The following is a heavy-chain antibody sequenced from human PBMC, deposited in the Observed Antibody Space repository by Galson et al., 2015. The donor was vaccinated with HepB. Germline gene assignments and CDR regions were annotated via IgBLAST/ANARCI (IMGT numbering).Heavy chain of an antibody. J-gene: IGHJ5*02. CDR3: ARDWGTRVGWFDP. V-gene: IGHV3-30-3*01. CDR1: GFTFSSNA. D-gene: IGHD3-16*01. CDR2: ISHDGGDG. Sequence: SLRLSCAASGFTFSSNAMHWVRQAPGKGLEWVAVISHDGGDGYYADSVKGRFTISRDNSKNTLYLQMNSLRPEDAAVYYCARDWGTRVGWFDPWGQGTLVTVSS.